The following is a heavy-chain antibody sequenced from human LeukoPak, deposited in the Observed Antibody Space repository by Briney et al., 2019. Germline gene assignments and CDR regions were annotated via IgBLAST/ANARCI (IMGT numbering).Heavy chain of an antibody. Sequence: PSETLSLTCTVSGGSISSGDYYWSWIRQPPGKGLEWIGYIYYSGSTYYNPSLKRRVTISVDTSKNQFSLKLSSVTAADTAVYYCARVSPGATFDYWGQGTLVTVSS. J-gene: IGHJ4*02. CDR1: GGSISSGDYY. CDR3: ARVSPGATFDY. V-gene: IGHV4-30-4*08. CDR2: IYYSGST.